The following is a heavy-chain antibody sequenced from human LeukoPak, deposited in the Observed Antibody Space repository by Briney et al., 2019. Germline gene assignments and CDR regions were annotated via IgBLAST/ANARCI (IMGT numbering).Heavy chain of an antibody. CDR1: GFTFDDYG. D-gene: IGHD3-3*01. J-gene: IGHJ4*02. CDR3: ARDRDFWSGFDY. V-gene: IGHV3-20*04. Sequence: GGSLRLSCAASGFTFDDYGMSWVRQAPGKALEWVSAVNWNGGATGYADPVKGRFTISRDNAKNSLYLQMNSLRAEDTGVYYCARDRDFWSGFDYWGQGTLVTVSS. CDR2: VNWNGGAT.